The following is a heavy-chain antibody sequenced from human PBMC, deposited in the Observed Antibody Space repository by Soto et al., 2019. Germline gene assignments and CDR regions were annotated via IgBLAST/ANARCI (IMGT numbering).Heavy chain of an antibody. J-gene: IGHJ5*02. CDR3: ARHSLALRKNNWFDP. CDR1: GDSIISSDFY. CDR2: IFYLGSS. Sequence: SETLSLTCTVSGDSIISSDFYWGWVRQPPGKGLEWIGSIFYLGSSYYNPSLKSRVTMSVDTSKNQFSLRLRSVTAAGTALYFCARHSLALRKNNWFDPWGQGIMVTVSS. V-gene: IGHV4-39*01. D-gene: IGHD3-3*02.